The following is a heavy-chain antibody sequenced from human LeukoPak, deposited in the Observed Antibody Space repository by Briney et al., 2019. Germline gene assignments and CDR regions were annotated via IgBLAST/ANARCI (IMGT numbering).Heavy chain of an antibody. V-gene: IGHV4-59*01. CDR3: ARDRDNWNDGSYFGY. CDR1: GGSISSYY. Sequence: SSETLSLTCTVSGGSISSYYWSWIRQPPGKGLEWIGYIYYSGSTNYNPSLKSRVTISVDTSKNQFSLKLSSVTAADTAVYYCARDRDNWNDGSYFGYWGQGTLVTVSS. D-gene: IGHD1-20*01. J-gene: IGHJ4*02. CDR2: IYYSGST.